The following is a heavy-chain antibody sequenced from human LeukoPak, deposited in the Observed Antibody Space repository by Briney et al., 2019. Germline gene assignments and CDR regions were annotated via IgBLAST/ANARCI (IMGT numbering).Heavy chain of an antibody. J-gene: IGHJ3*02. Sequence: SETLSLTCTVSGGSISSGSYYWSWIRQPAGKGLEWIGRIYTSGSTDYNPSLKSRITISVDTSKNQFSLKLSSVTAADTAVYYCARAPQVPAAIADAFDIWGQGTMVTVSS. CDR2: IYTSGST. V-gene: IGHV4-61*02. CDR1: GGSISSGSYY. CDR3: ARAPQVPAAIADAFDI. D-gene: IGHD2-2*01.